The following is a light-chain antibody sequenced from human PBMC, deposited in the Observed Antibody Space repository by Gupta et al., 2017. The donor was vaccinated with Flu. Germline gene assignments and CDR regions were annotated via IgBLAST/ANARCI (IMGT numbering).Light chain of an antibody. V-gene: IGKV3-20*01. CDR1: QSVSSSY. CDR2: GAS. J-gene: IGKJ3*01. Sequence: EIVLTQSPGTLSLSPGERATLSCRASQSVSSSYLAWYQQKPGQAPRLLIYGASSRATGTPDRFSGSGYGTDFTLTISRREPEDFAVYYCQQDGSSPGVTFGPGTKVDIK. CDR3: QQDGSSPGVT.